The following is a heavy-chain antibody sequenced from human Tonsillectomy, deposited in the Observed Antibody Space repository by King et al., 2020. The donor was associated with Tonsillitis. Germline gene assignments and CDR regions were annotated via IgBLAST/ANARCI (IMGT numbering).Heavy chain of an antibody. D-gene: IGHD3-22*01. CDR3: ARTYHYDSSGYAGNYCDH. Sequence: VQLVESGGGLIQPGGSLRLSCAASGFTVSSNYMSWVRQAPGKGLEWVSLIYSDGITSYADSVKGRFTISRDNSKNTLYLQMNSLRAEDTAVYYCARTYHYDSSGYAGNYCDHWGQGTPVTVSS. V-gene: IGHV3-53*01. J-gene: IGHJ4*02. CDR1: GFTVSSNY. CDR2: IYSDGIT.